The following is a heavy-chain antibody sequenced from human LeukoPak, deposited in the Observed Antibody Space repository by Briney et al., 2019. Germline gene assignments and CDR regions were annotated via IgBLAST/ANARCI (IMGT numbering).Heavy chain of an antibody. Sequence: SETLSLTCTVSGGSISSYYWGWIRQPPGKGLEWIGYIYYSGSTNYNPSLKSRVTISVDTSKNQFSLKLSSVTAADTAVYYCARGSYSSSSGGWFDPWGQGTLVTVSS. V-gene: IGHV4-59*01. CDR2: IYYSGST. J-gene: IGHJ5*02. D-gene: IGHD6-6*01. CDR3: ARGSYSSSSGGWFDP. CDR1: GGSISSYY.